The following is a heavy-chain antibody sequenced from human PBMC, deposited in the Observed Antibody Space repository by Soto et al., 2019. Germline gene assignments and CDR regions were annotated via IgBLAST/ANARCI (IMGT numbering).Heavy chain of an antibody. Sequence: SVKVSCKASGYTFTSYDINWVRQATGQGLEWMGWMNPNSGNTGYAQKFQGRVTMTRNTSISTAYMELSSLRSEDTAVYYCARKADIDSSGYYFSYAFDIWGQGTMVTLSS. D-gene: IGHD3-22*01. CDR2: MNPNSGNT. J-gene: IGHJ3*02. V-gene: IGHV1-8*01. CDR1: GYTFTSYD. CDR3: ARKADIDSSGYYFSYAFDI.